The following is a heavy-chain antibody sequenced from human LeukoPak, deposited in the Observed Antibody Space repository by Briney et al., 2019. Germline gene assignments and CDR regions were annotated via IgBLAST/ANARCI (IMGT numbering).Heavy chain of an antibody. J-gene: IGHJ3*02. CDR1: GYTFTSYY. CDR2: INPSGGST. D-gene: IGHD3-9*01. V-gene: IGHV1-46*03. Sequence: ASVKVSCKASGYTFTSYYMHWARQAPGQGLEWMGIINPSGGSTSYAQKFQGRVTMTRDTSTSTVYMELSSLRSEDTAAYYCARVGYDILTGYYFAFDIWGQGTMVTVSS. CDR3: ARVGYDILTGYYFAFDI.